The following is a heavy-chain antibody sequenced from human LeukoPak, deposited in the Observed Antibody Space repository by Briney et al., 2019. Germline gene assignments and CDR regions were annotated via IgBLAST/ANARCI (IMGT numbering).Heavy chain of an antibody. Sequence: PGGSLRLSCAASGFTLSSYSMNRGRQAPGKGLEWVSPISSSSSYIYYADSVKGRFTISRDNAKNSLYLQMNSLRAEDTAVYYCARALPSPLYSGSYADAFDIWGQGTMVTVSS. J-gene: IGHJ3*02. CDR3: ARALPSPLYSGSYADAFDI. CDR1: GFTLSSYS. D-gene: IGHD1-26*01. CDR2: ISSSSSYI. V-gene: IGHV3-21*01.